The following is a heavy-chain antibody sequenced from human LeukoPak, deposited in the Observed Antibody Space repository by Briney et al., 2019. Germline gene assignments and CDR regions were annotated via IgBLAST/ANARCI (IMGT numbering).Heavy chain of an antibody. CDR2: IKKDGTEK. Sequence: PGGSLRLSCTASGFTFGDYAMSWVRQAPGKGLEWVANIKKDGTEKKYVDSVKGRFTISRDNAKNSLYLQMNSLRAEDTALYYCAREGGSGWYSGWFDPWGQGTLVTVSS. J-gene: IGHJ5*02. V-gene: IGHV3-7*01. CDR1: GFTFGDYA. D-gene: IGHD6-19*01. CDR3: AREGGSGWYSGWFDP.